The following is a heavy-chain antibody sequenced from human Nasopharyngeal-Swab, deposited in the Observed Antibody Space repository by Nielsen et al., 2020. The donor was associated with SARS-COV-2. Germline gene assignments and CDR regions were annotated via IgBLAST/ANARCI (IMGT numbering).Heavy chain of an antibody. CDR2: INHSRTT. CDR1: GGSFSGYY. V-gene: IGHV4-34*01. D-gene: IGHD3-22*01. CDR3: ARGHRSISMIVVVIAAAHFYFDS. J-gene: IGHJ4*02. Sequence: SETLSLTCAVYGGSFSGYYWSGIRQPPGKGLEWIGEINHSRTTSYNPSLKSRVPISSDTSKNQFSLKLSSVTAADTAVYYCARGHRSISMIVVVIAAAHFYFDSWGRGTLVTVTS.